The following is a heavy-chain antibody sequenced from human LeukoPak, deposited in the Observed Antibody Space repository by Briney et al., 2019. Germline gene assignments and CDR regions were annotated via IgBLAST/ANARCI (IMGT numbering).Heavy chain of an antibody. J-gene: IGHJ3*02. CDR3: ATALDTAMAYDAFNI. V-gene: IGHV3-74*01. CDR2: INSDGSST. D-gene: IGHD5-18*01. CDR1: GFTFSSYA. Sequence: PGGSLRLSCAASGFTFSSYAMSWVRQAPGKGLVWVSRINSDGSSTTYADSVKGRFTISRDNAKNTLYLQMNSLRAEDTAVYYCATALDTAMAYDAFNIWGQGTMVTVSS.